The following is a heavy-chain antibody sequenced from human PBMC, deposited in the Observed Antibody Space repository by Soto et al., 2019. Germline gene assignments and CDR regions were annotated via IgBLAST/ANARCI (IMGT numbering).Heavy chain of an antibody. J-gene: IGHJ6*01. CDR1: GGSISSSSYY. D-gene: IGHD4-4*01. Sequence: SETLSLTCTVSGGSISSSSYYWGWIRQPPGKGLEWIGSIYYSGSTYYNPSLKSRVTISVDTSKNQFSLKLSSVTAADTAVYYCARLHSTEDYHYYGTDVWGQGTTVTASS. V-gene: IGHV4-39*01. CDR2: IYYSGST. CDR3: ARLHSTEDYHYYGTDV.